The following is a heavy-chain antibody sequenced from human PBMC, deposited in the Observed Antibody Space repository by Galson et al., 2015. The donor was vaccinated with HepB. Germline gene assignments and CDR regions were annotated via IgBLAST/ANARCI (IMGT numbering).Heavy chain of an antibody. CDR2: TSYDGSYK. D-gene: IGHD3-10*01. Sequence: SLRLSCAASGFSFSSYAMHWVRQAPGKGLEWVAITSYDGSYKYFADSVKGRFTISRDNSMNTLYLQMNSLRAEDTAVYYCARGPQVLLWFGELELDYWGQGTLVAVSS. CDR1: GFSFSSYA. CDR3: ARGPQVLLWFGELELDY. V-gene: IGHV3-30*04. J-gene: IGHJ4*02.